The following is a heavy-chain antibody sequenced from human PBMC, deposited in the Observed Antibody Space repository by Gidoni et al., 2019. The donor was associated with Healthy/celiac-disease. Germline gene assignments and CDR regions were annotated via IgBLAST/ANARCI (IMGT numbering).Heavy chain of an antibody. V-gene: IGHV4-39*01. CDR1: GGSISSSSYY. J-gene: IGHJ4*02. D-gene: IGHD3-22*01. CDR2: IYYSGST. CDR3: ARHYYDSSGPIS. Sequence: QLQLQESGPGLVKPSETLSLTCTVSGGSISSSSYYWGWIRQPPGKGLEWIGSIYYSGSTYYNPSLKSRVTISVDTSKNQFSLKLSSVTAADTAVYYCARHYYDSSGPISWGQGTLVTVSS.